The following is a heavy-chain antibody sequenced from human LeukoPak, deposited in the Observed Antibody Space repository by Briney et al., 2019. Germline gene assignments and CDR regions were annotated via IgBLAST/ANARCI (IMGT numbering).Heavy chain of an antibody. CDR3: ARGGGTMVRGVPNWFDL. CDR2: IYYTGST. V-gene: IGHV4-59*01. CDR1: GGSISSYY. Sequence: SETLSLTCTVSGGSISSYYWNWIRQPPGKGLEWIGYIYYTGSTNYNPSLKSRVTISVDTSKNQFSLKLSSVTAADTAVYYCARGGGTMVRGVPNWFDLWGQGTLVTVSS. D-gene: IGHD3-10*01. J-gene: IGHJ5*02.